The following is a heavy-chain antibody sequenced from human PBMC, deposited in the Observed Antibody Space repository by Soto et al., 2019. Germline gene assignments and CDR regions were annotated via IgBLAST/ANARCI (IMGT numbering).Heavy chain of an antibody. CDR1: GGSSSGYY. Sequence: SETLSLTCAVYGGSSSGYYWSWIRQPPGKGLEWIGEINQSGSTNYNPSLKSRVTISVDSSKNQFSLKLSSVTAADTAVYYCARAAPRYCSGGSCCSGRDYWGQGTLVTVSS. J-gene: IGHJ4*02. D-gene: IGHD2-15*01. V-gene: IGHV4-34*01. CDR3: ARAAPRYCSGGSCCSGRDY. CDR2: INQSGST.